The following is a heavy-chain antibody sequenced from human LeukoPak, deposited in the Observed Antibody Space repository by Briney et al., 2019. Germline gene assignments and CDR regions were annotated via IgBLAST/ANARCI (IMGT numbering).Heavy chain of an antibody. CDR1: GGSISSYY. CDR2: IYSSGTI. D-gene: IGHD3-10*01. Sequence: SETLSLTCSVSGGSISSYYRSWIRQPAGKGLEWIGRIYSSGTITYNPSLQSRVTMSVDTSKNEFSLKMSSVTAADTAVYYCTRDSGTTGEVKFDPWGQGTLVAVSS. CDR3: TRDSGTTGEVKFDP. J-gene: IGHJ5*02. V-gene: IGHV4-4*07.